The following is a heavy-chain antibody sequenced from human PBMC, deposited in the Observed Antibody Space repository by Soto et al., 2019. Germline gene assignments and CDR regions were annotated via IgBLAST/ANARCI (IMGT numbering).Heavy chain of an antibody. V-gene: IGHV3-30*18. CDR3: AKEGGLSGSYYISSSYYFDY. D-gene: IGHD1-26*01. CDR2: ISYDGSNT. CDR1: GFTFSSYG. Sequence: QVQLVESGGGVVQPGRSLRLSCAASGFTFSSYGMHWVRQAPGKGLEWVAIISYDGSNTYYADSVKGRFTISRENSKNPLYLQMNSLRAEDTCVYYWAKEGGLSGSYYISSSYYFDYWGQGTLVTVSS. J-gene: IGHJ4*02.